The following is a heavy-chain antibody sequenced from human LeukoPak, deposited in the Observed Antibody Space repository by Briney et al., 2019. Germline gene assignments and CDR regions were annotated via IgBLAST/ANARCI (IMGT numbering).Heavy chain of an antibody. CDR1: GFTFSSYG. CDR2: ISYDGSNK. CDR3: AKGWDSGGSGRLAY. J-gene: IGHJ4*02. Sequence: GGSLRLSCAASGFTFSSYGMHWVRQAPGKGLEWVAVISYDGSNKYYADSVKGRFTISRDNSKNTLYLQMNSLRAEDTAVYYCAKGWDSGGSGRLAYWGQGTLVTVSS. V-gene: IGHV3-30*18. D-gene: IGHD3-10*01.